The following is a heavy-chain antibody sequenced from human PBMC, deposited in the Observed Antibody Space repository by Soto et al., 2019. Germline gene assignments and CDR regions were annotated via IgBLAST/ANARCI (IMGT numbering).Heavy chain of an antibody. J-gene: IGHJ6*02. D-gene: IGHD6-13*01. CDR3: ARLGRRYHWYSSSWYYYYGMDV. CDR2: IGTAGDT. CDR1: GFTFSSYD. Sequence: GGSLRLSCAASGFTFSSYDMHWVRQATGKGLEWVSAIGTAGDTYYPGSVKGRFTISRENAKNSLYLQMNSLRAGDTAVYYCARLGRRYHWYSSSWYYYYGMDVWGQGTTVTVSS. V-gene: IGHV3-13*01.